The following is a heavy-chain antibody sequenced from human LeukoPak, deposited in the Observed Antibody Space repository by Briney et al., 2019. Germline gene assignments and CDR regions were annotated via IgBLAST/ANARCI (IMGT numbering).Heavy chain of an antibody. Sequence: GGSLRLSCAPSGLTFSNYGMHWVRQAPGKGLEWVAVIWYDGSNKYYADSVKGRFTISRDNSKNTLYLQMNSLRAEDTAVYYCARSLERDYHGANYYMNNWFDPWGQGTLVTVSS. V-gene: IGHV3-33*01. CDR1: GLTFSNYG. D-gene: IGHD3-10*01. J-gene: IGHJ5*02. CDR3: ARSLERDYHGANYYMNNWFDP. CDR2: IWYDGSNK.